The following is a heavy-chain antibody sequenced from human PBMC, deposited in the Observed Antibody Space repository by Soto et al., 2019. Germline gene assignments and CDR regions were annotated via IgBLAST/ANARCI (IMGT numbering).Heavy chain of an antibody. CDR1: GGSIRSNNW. D-gene: IGHD6-19*01. J-gene: IGHJ6*02. Sequence: SETLSLTCAVSGGSIRSNNWWSWVRQPQGKGLEWIGEIFHSGSTNYNPSLKSRVTISVDKSKNQFSLKVTSVTAADTAMYYCARPREAGKYYYGVDVWGQGTTVTVSS. CDR3: ARPREAGKYYYGVDV. CDR2: IFHSGST. V-gene: IGHV4-4*02.